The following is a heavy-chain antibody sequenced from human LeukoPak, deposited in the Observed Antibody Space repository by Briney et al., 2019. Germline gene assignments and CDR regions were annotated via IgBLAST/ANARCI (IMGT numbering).Heavy chain of an antibody. CDR3: IRSSRVYCGGDCYLSDY. Sequence: PGGSLRLSCAASGFTFSSYSMNWVRQAPGKGLQWVSSISSSGAKTYYADSVKGRVTISRDNAKNSYYLEMNSLKTEDTAIYYCIRSSRVYCGGDCYLSDYWGQGTLVTVSS. J-gene: IGHJ4*02. D-gene: IGHD2-21*02. V-gene: IGHV3-21*03. CDR2: ISSSGAKT. CDR1: GFTFSSYS.